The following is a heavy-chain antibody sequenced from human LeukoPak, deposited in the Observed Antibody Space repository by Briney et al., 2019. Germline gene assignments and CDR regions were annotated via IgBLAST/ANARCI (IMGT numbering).Heavy chain of an antibody. V-gene: IGHV4-30-4*01. Sequence: SETLSLTCTVSGVSISSGDYYWSWIRQPPGQGLVWIVYIYYSGSTYYNPSLKSRVTISVDTSKNQFSLKLSSVTAADTAVYYCAREDIVVVPAAMSYYYGMDVWGQGTTVTVSS. J-gene: IGHJ6*02. D-gene: IGHD2-2*01. CDR2: IYYSGST. CDR3: AREDIVVVPAAMSYYYGMDV. CDR1: GVSISSGDYY.